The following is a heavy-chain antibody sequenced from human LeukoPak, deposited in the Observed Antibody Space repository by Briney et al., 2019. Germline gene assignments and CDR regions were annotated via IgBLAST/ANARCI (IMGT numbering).Heavy chain of an antibody. CDR2: ISSSNSAI. V-gene: IGHV3-48*02. J-gene: IGHJ4*02. D-gene: IGHD1-26*01. CDR3: ARLRSGSYGYADY. CDR1: GFTFSSYS. Sequence: PGGSLRLSCAASGFTFSSYSMNWVRQAPGKGLEWVSYISSSNSAIYYADSVKDRFSISRDNAKNSLYLQMNSLRDEDTAVYYCARLRSGSYGYADYWGQGTLVTVSS.